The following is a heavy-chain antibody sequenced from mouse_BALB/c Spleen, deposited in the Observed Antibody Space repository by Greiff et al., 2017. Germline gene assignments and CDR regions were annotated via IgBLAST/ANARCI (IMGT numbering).Heavy chain of an antibody. Sequence: EVMLVESGGDLVKPGGSLKLSCAASGFTFSSYGMSWVRQTPDKRLEWVATISSGGSYTYYPDSVKGRFTISRDNAKNTLYLQMSSLKSEDTAMYYCARWGNYDAMDYWGQGTSVTVSS. D-gene: IGHD2-1*01. V-gene: IGHV5-6*01. CDR2: ISSGGSYT. J-gene: IGHJ4*01. CDR3: ARWGNYDAMDY. CDR1: GFTFSSYG.